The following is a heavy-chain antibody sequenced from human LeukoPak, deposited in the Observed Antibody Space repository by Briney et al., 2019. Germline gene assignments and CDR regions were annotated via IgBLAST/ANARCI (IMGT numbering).Heavy chain of an antibody. J-gene: IGHJ6*02. CDR2: INPNSGGT. CDR1: GYTFTGYY. Sequence: GASVKVSCKASGYTFTGYYMHWVRQAPGQGLEWMGRINPNSGGTNYARKFQGRVTMTRDTSISTAYMELSRLRSDDTAVYYCARLDYSNAYYYGMDVWGQGTTVTVSS. D-gene: IGHD4-11*01. CDR3: ARLDYSNAYYYGMDV. V-gene: IGHV1-2*06.